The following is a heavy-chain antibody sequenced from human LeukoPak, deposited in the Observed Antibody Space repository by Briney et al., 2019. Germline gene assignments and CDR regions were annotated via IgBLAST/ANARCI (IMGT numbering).Heavy chain of an antibody. CDR2: MSPLDSDT. V-gene: IGHV5-51*03. J-gene: IGHJ4*02. CDR3: ARRVISGGHFFDY. CDR1: GYSFTIYW. D-gene: IGHD2-21*01. Sequence: PGESLKISCKGAGYSFTIYWIGWVRQMPGKDLEWMGIMSPLDSDTRYSPSSQGRVTMSADKSVSTAYLQWSSLKASDTTIYYCARRVISGGHFFDYWGQGTQVIVSS.